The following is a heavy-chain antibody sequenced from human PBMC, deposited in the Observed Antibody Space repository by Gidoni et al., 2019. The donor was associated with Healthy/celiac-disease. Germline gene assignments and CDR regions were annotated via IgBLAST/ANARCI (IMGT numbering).Heavy chain of an antibody. V-gene: IGHV1-46*03. CDR1: GYTFTSHY. D-gene: IGHD3-3*01. Sequence: QVQLVQSGAEVKKPGASVKVSCKASGYTFTSHYMHWVRQAPGQGLELVGIINPRGGSTSYAQKFQGRVTMTRDTSTSTVYMELSSLRSEDTAVYYCARDLAVDYDFWSGYSFDPWGQGTLVTVSS. J-gene: IGHJ5*02. CDR2: INPRGGST. CDR3: ARDLAVDYDFWSGYSFDP.